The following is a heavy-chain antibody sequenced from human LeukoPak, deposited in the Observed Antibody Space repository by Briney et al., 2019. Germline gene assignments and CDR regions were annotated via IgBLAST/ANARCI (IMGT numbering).Heavy chain of an antibody. D-gene: IGHD1-26*01. CDR3: ARGGSYHSDY. CDR2: ISSSSSTI. V-gene: IGHV3-48*04. Sequence: PGGSLRLSCAASGFTFSSYSMNWVRQAPGKGLEWVSYISSSSSTIYYADSVKGRFTISRDNAKNTLYLQMNSLRAEDTAVYYCARGGSYHSDYWGQGTLVTVSS. CDR1: GFTFSSYS. J-gene: IGHJ4*02.